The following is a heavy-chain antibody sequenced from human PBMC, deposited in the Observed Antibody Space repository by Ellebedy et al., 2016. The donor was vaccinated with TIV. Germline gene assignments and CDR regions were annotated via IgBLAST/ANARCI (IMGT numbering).Heavy chain of an antibody. CDR3: ARDVAVRDNFDC. Sequence: AASVQVSCKASGYTFTSYPISWVRQAPGQGLEWMGWLSTYNGNTNYAQNFQGRVTMTTATSTSTAYLELRLLRSDDTAVYYCARDVAVRDNFDCWGQGTLVTVSS. V-gene: IGHV1-18*01. CDR2: LSTYNGNT. J-gene: IGHJ4*02. CDR1: GYTFTSYP. D-gene: IGHD6-6*01.